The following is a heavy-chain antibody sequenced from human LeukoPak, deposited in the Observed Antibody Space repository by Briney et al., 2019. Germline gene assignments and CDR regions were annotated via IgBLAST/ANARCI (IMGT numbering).Heavy chain of an antibody. J-gene: IGHJ4*02. CDR1: GDSISAYY. CDR2: VHKTGSI. D-gene: IGHD1-26*01. Sequence: TSETLSLTCTVSGDSISAYYWSWVRQPPGKGLEWIALVHKTGSINYNPSLKSRATISMDTSNSQFSLHVNSVTAADTAVYYCTKYGGSPANYFDSWGPGTLVTVSP. V-gene: IGHV4-59*08. CDR3: TKYGGSPANYFDS.